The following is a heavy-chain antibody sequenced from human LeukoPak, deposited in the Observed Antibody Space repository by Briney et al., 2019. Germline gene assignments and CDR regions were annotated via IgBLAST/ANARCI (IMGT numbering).Heavy chain of an antibody. J-gene: IGHJ4*02. D-gene: IGHD3-3*01. V-gene: IGHV3-23*01. CDR2: ISGAGRSI. CDR3: AKRSGGPSPFDY. Sequence: GGSLRLSCAASGFTFSSYEMNWVRQAPGKGLEWVSVISGAGRSIYYADSVKGRFTISRDNSKNTLYLQMNSLRADDTAVYYCAKRSGGPSPFDYWGQGALVTVSS. CDR1: GFTFSSYE.